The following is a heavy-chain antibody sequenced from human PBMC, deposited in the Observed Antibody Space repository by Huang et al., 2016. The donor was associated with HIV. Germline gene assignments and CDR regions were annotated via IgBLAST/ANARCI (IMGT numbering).Heavy chain of an antibody. CDR2: IIPILGTP. J-gene: IGHJ5*02. D-gene: IGHD1-1*01. Sequence: QVQLVQSGAEVKKPGSSVRVSCEASGGTFSSYAITWVRQSPGQGLEWMGGIIPILGTPNYAQKFQGRVTITADESTSTAYMELSSLRSDDTAVYYCARDRKYDNAWYWFDPWGQGTLVTVSS. CDR3: ARDRKYDNAWYWFDP. V-gene: IGHV1-69*01. CDR1: GGTFSSYA.